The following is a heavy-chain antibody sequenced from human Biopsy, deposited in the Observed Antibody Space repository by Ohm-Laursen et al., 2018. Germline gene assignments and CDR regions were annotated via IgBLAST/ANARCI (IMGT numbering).Heavy chain of an antibody. D-gene: IGHD2/OR15-2a*01. CDR1: GRRIGSEY. Sequence: TLSFASTLDGRRIGSEYWCRIPQTPGKGLEWIGYIYYSGSTNYNPSLKSRVTISADTSKNQFSLRLNSVTAADTVVYYCARATNSTGWPYYYFFGMDDWGQGTTVTVSS. V-gene: IGHV4-59*01. CDR2: IYYSGST. CDR3: ARATNSTGWPYYYFFGMDD. J-gene: IGHJ6*02.